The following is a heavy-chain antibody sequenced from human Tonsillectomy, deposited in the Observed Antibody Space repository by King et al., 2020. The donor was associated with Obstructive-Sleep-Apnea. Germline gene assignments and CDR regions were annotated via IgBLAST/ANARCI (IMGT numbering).Heavy chain of an antibody. J-gene: IGHJ6*02. CDR2: IKQDGSEK. CDR1: GFNLSSYW. CDR3: AGDGGRFGVVIGGVYYYGMDV. V-gene: IGHV3-7*03. D-gene: IGHD3-3*01. Sequence: VQLVESGGGLVQPGGSLRLSCAASGFNLSSYWIIWVRQAPGKGLEWVANIKQDGSEKYYVDSVKGRFTISRDNAKNSLYLQMNSLRAADTAVDYCAGDGGRFGVVIGGVYYYGMDVWGQGTTVTVSS.